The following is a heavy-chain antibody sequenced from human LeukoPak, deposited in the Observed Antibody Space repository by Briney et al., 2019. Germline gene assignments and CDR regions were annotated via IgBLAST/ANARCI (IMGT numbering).Heavy chain of an antibody. V-gene: IGHV3-7*04. Sequence: GGSLRLSCAASGFPFSNYWMSWVSQAPGKGLEWVANIKQDGSEKYYVDSVKGRFTISRDNAKNSLSLQMNSLRAEDTAVYYCARERAFDIWGQGTMVTVSS. CDR2: IKQDGSEK. CDR3: ARERAFDI. J-gene: IGHJ3*02. CDR1: GFPFSNYW.